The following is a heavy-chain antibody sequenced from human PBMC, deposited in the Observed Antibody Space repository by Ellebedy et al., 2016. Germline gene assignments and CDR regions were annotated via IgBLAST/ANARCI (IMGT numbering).Heavy chain of an antibody. Sequence: SETLSLTXAVSGGSISSSNWWSWVRQPPGKGLEWIGEIYHSGSTNYNPSLKSRVTISVDTSKNQFSLKLSSVTAADTAVYYCARKVRRFMRFFDYWGQGTLVTVSS. CDR2: IYHSGST. CDR1: GGSISSSNW. V-gene: IGHV4-4*02. J-gene: IGHJ4*02. CDR3: ARKVRRFMRFFDY. D-gene: IGHD3-3*01.